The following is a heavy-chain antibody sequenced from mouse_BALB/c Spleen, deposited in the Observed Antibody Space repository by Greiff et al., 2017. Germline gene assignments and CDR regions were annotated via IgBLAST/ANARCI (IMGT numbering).Heavy chain of an antibody. D-gene: IGHD2-4*01. CDR2: IRLKSNNYAT. V-gene: IGHV6-6*02. J-gene: IGHJ3*01. CDR1: GFTFSNYW. CDR3: TVGYDYDGFAY. Sequence: EVKLQESGGGLVQPGGSMKLSCVASGFTFSNYWMNWVRQSPEKGLEWVAEIRLKSNNYATHYAESVKGRFTISRDDSKSSVYLQMNNLRAEDTGIYYCTVGYDYDGFAYWGQGTLVTVSA.